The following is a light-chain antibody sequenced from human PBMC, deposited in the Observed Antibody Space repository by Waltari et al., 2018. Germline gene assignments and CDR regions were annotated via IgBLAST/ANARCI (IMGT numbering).Light chain of an antibody. Sequence: QSILTQPPSASGTPGQRVTISCSGSSSNIGSHYVYWYRQLPGTAPKLLIYRNNHRPPGVPARFSGSKSGTSASLAISGLRSEDEADYYCAAWDDSLNGLVFGGGTKLTVL. CDR1: SSNIGSHY. J-gene: IGLJ2*01. V-gene: IGLV1-47*01. CDR3: AAWDDSLNGLV. CDR2: RNN.